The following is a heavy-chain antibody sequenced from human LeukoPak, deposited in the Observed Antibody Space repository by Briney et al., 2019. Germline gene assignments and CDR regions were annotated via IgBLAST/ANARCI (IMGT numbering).Heavy chain of an antibody. V-gene: IGHV4-4*02. CDR3: ASGWREPNDY. D-gene: IGHD1-26*01. CDR2: IYRDGTT. Sequence: SETLSLTCTVSGGSISSYYWSWVRQPPGKGLEWIGEIYRDGTTNYNPSLKSRLTISVDKSKNQFSLKLISVTAADTAVYYCASGWREPNDYWGQGTLVTVSS. CDR1: GGSISSYY. J-gene: IGHJ4*02.